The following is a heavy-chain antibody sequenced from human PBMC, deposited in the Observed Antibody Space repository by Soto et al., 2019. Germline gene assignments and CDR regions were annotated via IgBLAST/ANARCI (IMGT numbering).Heavy chain of an antibody. CDR1: GGPITNNY. CDR3: ARLVLGVVVAAPYFDY. V-gene: IGHV4-59*13. CDR2: IYYSGTT. D-gene: IGHD2-15*01. J-gene: IGHJ4*02. Sequence: SETLSLTCTVSGGPITNNYWTWIRQPPGKGLEWIGYIYYSGTTEYNPSLKSRVTISVDTSKNQFSLKLSSVTAADTAVYYCARLVLGVVVAAPYFDYWGQGTLVTVSS.